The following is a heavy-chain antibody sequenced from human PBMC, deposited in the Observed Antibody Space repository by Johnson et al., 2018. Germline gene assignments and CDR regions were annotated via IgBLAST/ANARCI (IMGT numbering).Heavy chain of an antibody. D-gene: IGHD6-19*01. J-gene: IGHJ1*01. Sequence: VQLVESGGGLVQPGGSRRLSCVVSGFTFSSYPLHWVRQAPGQGLEYVSAISSNGGSTFYADSVQGRFTISRDSSKNTLYLQMGSLRPEDTAVYYCARGPPLAVAEWWDLVDTLPPYVQHWGQGTLVTVSS. V-gene: IGHV3-64*07. CDR2: ISSNGGST. CDR1: GFTFSSYP. CDR3: ARGPPLAVAEWWDLVDTLPPYVQH.